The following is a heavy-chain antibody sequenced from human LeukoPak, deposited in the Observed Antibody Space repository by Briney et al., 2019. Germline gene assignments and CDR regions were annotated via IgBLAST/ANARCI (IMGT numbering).Heavy chain of an antibody. J-gene: IGHJ4*02. D-gene: IGHD3-22*01. CDR1: GDSLSSNTYY. Sequence: SETLSLTCTVSGDSLSSNTYYWGWIRQPPEKGLEWIGSMYYSGSSYYNQSLKSRVTISVDTSKNQFSLKLTSVTAADTAVYYCARHYSDSSDSYPWYFDYWGQGTQVTVSS. V-gene: IGHV4-39*01. CDR2: MYYSGSS. CDR3: ARHYSDSSDSYPWYFDY.